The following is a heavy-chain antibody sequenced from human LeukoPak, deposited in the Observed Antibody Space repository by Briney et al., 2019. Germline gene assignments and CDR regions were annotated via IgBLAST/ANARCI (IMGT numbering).Heavy chain of an antibody. CDR3: ASPATGTTRGGYAFDI. D-gene: IGHD1-7*01. CDR2: IPYSGSA. J-gene: IGHJ3*02. V-gene: IGHV4-39*07. CDR1: GGSISSNTYH. Sequence: PSETLSLTCTVSGGSISSNTYHWGWIRQPPGKGLEWIGTIPYSGSAYYNPSLKSRVTISVDRSKNQFSLKLSSVTAADTAVYYCASPATGTTRGGYAFDIWGQGTMVTVSS.